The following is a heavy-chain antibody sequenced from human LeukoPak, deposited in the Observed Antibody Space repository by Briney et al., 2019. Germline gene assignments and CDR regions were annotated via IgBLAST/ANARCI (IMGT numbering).Heavy chain of an antibody. Sequence: PSETLSLTCTVSGGSISSYYWSWIRQPPGKGLEWIGYIYYSGSTNYNPSLKSRVTISVDTSKNQFSLKLSSVTAADTAVYYCASPYYYDSSGSWGQGTLVTVSS. CDR3: ASPYYYDSSGS. CDR1: GGSISSYY. J-gene: IGHJ5*02. V-gene: IGHV4-59*01. CDR2: IYYSGST. D-gene: IGHD3-22*01.